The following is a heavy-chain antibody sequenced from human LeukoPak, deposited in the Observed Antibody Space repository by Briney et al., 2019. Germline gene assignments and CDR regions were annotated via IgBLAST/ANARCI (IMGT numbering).Heavy chain of an antibody. Sequence: PGGSLGLSCAASGFTFSSYSMNWVRQAPGKGLEWVSSISSSSSYIYYADSVKGRFTISRDNAKNSLYLQMNSLRAEDTAVYYCARALYYDILTGYSPGYYYYYMDVWGKGTTVTVSS. CDR1: GFTFSSYS. V-gene: IGHV3-21*01. J-gene: IGHJ6*03. CDR3: ARALYYDILTGYSPGYYYYYMDV. D-gene: IGHD3-9*01. CDR2: ISSSSSYI.